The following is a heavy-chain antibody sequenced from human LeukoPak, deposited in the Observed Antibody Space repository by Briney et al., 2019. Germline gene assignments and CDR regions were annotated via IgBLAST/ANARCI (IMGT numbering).Heavy chain of an antibody. CDR2: ISSTSSYT. CDR3: AKVIRNWIDAFDI. Sequence: GGSLRLSCAASGFTFSDYYMSWIRQAPGKGLEWVSYISSTSSYTKHADSVKGRFTISRDNSKNTLNLQMNSLRAEDTAVYYCAKVIRNWIDAFDIWGQGTMVTVSS. D-gene: IGHD1-1*01. CDR1: GFTFSDYY. J-gene: IGHJ3*02. V-gene: IGHV3-11*06.